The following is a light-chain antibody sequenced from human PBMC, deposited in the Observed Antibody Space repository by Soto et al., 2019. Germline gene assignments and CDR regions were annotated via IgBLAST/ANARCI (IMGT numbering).Light chain of an antibody. Sequence: DVQLSQSPSSLSASVGDRVTITCRASQRISTYLHWFQQKPGKAPKLLIYAASNLQSGVPSRFSGSGSGTDFALTISSLQPEDFATYYCQQRYSTLMTFGQGTKVDIK. CDR2: AAS. CDR1: QRISTY. CDR3: QQRYSTLMT. V-gene: IGKV1-39*01. J-gene: IGKJ1*01.